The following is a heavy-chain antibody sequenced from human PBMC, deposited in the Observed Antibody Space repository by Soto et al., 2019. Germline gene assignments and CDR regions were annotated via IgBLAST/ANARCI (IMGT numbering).Heavy chain of an antibody. CDR2: INWNGGST. V-gene: IGHV3-20*04. CDR1: GFTFDDYG. Sequence: PGGSLRLSCAASGFTFDDYGMSWVRQAPGKGLEWVSGINWNGGSTGYADSVKGRFTISRDNAKNSLYLQMNSLRAEDTALYYCARDPQYYYGSGSYSMGYDYWGQGTLVTVSS. CDR3: ARDPQYYYGSGSYSMGYDY. D-gene: IGHD3-10*01. J-gene: IGHJ4*02.